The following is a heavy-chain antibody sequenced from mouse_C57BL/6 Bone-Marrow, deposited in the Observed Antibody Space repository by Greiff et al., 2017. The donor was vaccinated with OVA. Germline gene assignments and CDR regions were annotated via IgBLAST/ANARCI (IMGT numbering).Heavy chain of an antibody. CDR1: GFTFSDAW. CDR3: TGCGYYPAWFAY. D-gene: IGHD2-3*01. CDR2: IRNKANNHAT. J-gene: IGHJ3*01. Sequence: EVQGVESGGGLVQPGGSMKLSCAASGFTFSDAWMDWVRQSPEKGLEWVAEIRNKANNHATYYAESVKGRFTISRDDSKSSVYLQMDSLRAEDTGIYYCTGCGYYPAWFAYWGQGTLVTVSA. V-gene: IGHV6-6*01.